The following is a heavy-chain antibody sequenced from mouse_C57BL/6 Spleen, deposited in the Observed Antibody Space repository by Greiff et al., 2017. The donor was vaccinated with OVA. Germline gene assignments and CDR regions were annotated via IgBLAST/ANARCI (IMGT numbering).Heavy chain of an antibody. J-gene: IGHJ1*03. D-gene: IGHD2-5*01. Sequence: EVKLMESGGDLVKPGGSLKLSCAASGFTFSSYGMSWVRQTPDKRLEWVATISSGGSYTYYPDSVKGRFTISRDNAKNTLYLQMSSLKSEDTAMYYCARHAAYYSNYWYFDVWGTGTTVTVSS. V-gene: IGHV5-6*01. CDR2: ISSGGSYT. CDR3: ARHAAYYSNYWYFDV. CDR1: GFTFSSYG.